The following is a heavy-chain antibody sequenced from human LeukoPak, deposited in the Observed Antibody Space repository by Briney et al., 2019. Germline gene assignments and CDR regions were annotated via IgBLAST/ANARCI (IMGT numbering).Heavy chain of an antibody. V-gene: IGHV4-34*09. CDR1: GGSFSGYY. CDR3: ARGRSSNYDFWSGYPVVTAHFDY. J-gene: IGHJ4*02. Sequence: SETLSLTCAVYGGSFSGYYWSWIRQPPGKGLEWIGEINHSGSTNYNPSLKSRVTISVDTSKNQFSLKLSSVTAADTAVYYCARGRSSNYDFWSGYPVVTAHFDYWGQGTLVTVSS. CDR2: INHSGST. D-gene: IGHD3-3*01.